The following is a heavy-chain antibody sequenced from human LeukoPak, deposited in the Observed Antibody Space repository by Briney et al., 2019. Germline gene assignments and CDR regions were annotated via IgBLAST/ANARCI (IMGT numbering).Heavy chain of an antibody. V-gene: IGHV3-21*01. CDR3: ARDWCSSTSCYSFGAFDI. J-gene: IGHJ3*02. CDR2: ISSSSSYI. CDR1: GFTFSSYS. D-gene: IGHD2-2*01. Sequence: TGGSLRLSCAASGFTFSSYSMNWVRQAPGKGLEWVSSISSSSSYIYYADSVKGRFTISRDNAKNSLYLQMNSLRAEDTAVYYCARDWCSSTSCYSFGAFDIWGQGTMVTVSS.